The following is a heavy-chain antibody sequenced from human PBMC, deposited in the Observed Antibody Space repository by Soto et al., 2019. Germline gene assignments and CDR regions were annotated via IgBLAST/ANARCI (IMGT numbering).Heavy chain of an antibody. D-gene: IGHD5-12*01. CDR1: GFTFGDYA. CDR2: IRSKAYGGTT. J-gene: IGHJ6*02. Sequence: LRLSCTASGFTFGDYAMSWFRQAPGKGLEWVGFIRSKAYGGTTEYAASVKGRFTISRDDSKSIAYLQMNSLKTEDTAVYYCTRDYTTELYSGSDFNGMDVWGQGTTVPVSS. V-gene: IGHV3-49*03. CDR3: TRDYTTELYSGSDFNGMDV.